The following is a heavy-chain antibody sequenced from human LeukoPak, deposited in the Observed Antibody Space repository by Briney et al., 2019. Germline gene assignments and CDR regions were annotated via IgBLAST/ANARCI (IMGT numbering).Heavy chain of an antibody. CDR1: GFTFSSYG. Sequence: GGSLRLSCAASGFTFSSYGMHWVRQAPGKGLEWVAFIRYDGSNKYYADSVKGRFTISRDNSKNTLYLQMNSLRAEDTAVYYCAKGGYQLLKKGAFDIWGQGTMVTVSS. V-gene: IGHV3-30*02. CDR2: IRYDGSNK. CDR3: AKGGYQLLKKGAFDI. J-gene: IGHJ3*02. D-gene: IGHD2-2*01.